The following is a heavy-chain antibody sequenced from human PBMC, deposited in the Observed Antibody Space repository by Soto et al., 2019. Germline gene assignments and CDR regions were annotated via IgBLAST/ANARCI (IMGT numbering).Heavy chain of an antibody. CDR2: ISGSGGST. CDR1: GFTFSSYA. V-gene: IGHV3-23*01. J-gene: IGHJ4*02. Sequence: PGGSLRLSCAASGFTFSSYAMSWVRQAPGKGLEWVSAISGSGGSTYYADSVKGRFTISRDNSKNTLYLQMNSLRAEDTAVYYCAKDKGYYDFWSGYFDYWGQGTLVTVSS. D-gene: IGHD3-3*01. CDR3: AKDKGYYDFWSGYFDY.